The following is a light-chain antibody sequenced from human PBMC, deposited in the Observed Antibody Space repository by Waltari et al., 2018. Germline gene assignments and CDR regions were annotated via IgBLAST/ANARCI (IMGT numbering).Light chain of an antibody. CDR2: SNK. V-gene: IGLV1-44*01. CDR1: SSNIGSNT. CDR3: ATWDDSLNGRV. J-gene: IGLJ3*02. Sequence: QSVLTQPPSASGTPGQRVTISCSGSSSNIGSNTVAWYEQFPGMAPRLLIYSNKERPSGGPDGFSRSKSGSSASLTIRGLHFEDEADYYCATWDDSLNGRVVGGGTKLTVL.